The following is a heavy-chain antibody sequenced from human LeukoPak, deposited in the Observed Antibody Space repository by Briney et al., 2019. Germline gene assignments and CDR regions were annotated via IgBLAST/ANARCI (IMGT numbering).Heavy chain of an antibody. D-gene: IGHD3/OR15-3a*01. CDR2: IYTSGST. J-gene: IGHJ6*03. CDR1: GGSISSGSYY. Sequence: SETLSLTCTVSGGSISSGSYYWSWIRQPAGKGLEWIGRIYTSGSTNYNPSLKSRVTISVDTSKNQFSLKLSSVTAADTAVYYCARDLWGSGTGYHSHYYYMDVWGKGTTVTVSS. V-gene: IGHV4-61*02. CDR3: ARDLWGSGTGYHSHYYYMDV.